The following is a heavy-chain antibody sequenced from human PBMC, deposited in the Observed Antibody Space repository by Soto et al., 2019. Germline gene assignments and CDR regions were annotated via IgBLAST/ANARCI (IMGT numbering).Heavy chain of an antibody. V-gene: IGHV4-39*02. CDR1: GGSISSSSYY. CDR3: AREGVTTALPRLPLGFDP. D-gene: IGHD4-17*01. Sequence: PSETLSLTCTVSGGSISSSSYYWGWIRQPPGKGLEWIGSIYYSGSTYYNPSLKSRVTISVDTSKNQFSLKLSSVTAADTAVYYCAREGVTTALPRLPLGFDPWGQGTLVTVSS. J-gene: IGHJ5*02. CDR2: IYYSGST.